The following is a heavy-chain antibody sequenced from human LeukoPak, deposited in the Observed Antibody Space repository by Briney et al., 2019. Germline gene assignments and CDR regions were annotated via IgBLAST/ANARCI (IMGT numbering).Heavy chain of an antibody. J-gene: IGHJ3*02. CDR2: ITAGNGNT. CDR1: GYNFRNYG. D-gene: IGHD5-18*01. Sequence: ASVKLSCKASGYNFRNYGICWVRQAPRQGLEWMGWITAGNGNTNYAQKVQGRVTMTTDTSTSTAYMELRSLRSDDTAVYFCARDSARGYSYGYNAFDIWGQGTMVTVSS. V-gene: IGHV1-18*01. CDR3: ARDSARGYSYGYNAFDI.